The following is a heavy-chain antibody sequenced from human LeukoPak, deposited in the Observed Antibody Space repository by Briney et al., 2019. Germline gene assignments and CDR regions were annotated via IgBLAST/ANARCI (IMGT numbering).Heavy chain of an antibody. V-gene: IGHV4-59*01. CDR1: GGSINNYY. Sequence: SETLSLTCAVSGGSINNYYWSWIRQPPGKGLEWIGYIYDSGSTNYNPSLKSRVTISVDTSKNQFSLKLSSVTAADTAVYYCARIRLRDAFDIWGQGTMVTVSS. CDR3: ARIRLRDAFDI. D-gene: IGHD4-17*01. CDR2: IYDSGST. J-gene: IGHJ3*02.